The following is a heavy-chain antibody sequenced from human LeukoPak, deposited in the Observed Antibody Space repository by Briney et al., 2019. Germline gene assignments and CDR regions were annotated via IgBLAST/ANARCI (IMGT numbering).Heavy chain of an antibody. CDR3: ARGPATGLAY. V-gene: IGHV4-34*01. J-gene: IGHJ4*02. CDR2: IDRSGST. D-gene: IGHD1-1*01. Sequence: PSETLSLTCAVYGGSFSGYSWTWIRQPPGKGLEWIGEIDRSGSTNYNPSLKSRLTISVDTSKNQFSLKLSSVTAADTAVYYCARGPATGLAYWGQGTLVTVSS. CDR1: GGSFSGYS.